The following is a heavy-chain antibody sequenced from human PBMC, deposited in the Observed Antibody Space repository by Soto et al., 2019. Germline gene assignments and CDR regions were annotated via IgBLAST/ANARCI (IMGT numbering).Heavy chain of an antibody. CDR3: AKTRLYDNNDYHRDGFDV. CDR2: ISGSGTAT. J-gene: IGHJ3*01. D-gene: IGHD3-22*01. CDR1: GFTFRTYS. Sequence: GSLRLSCAASGFTFRTYSMSWVRQAPRKGLEWVSGISGSGTATYYTDSVKGRFTVSRDNSKDTVFLQMNTLRVEDTAVYYCAKTRLYDNNDYHRDGFDVWGPGTVVTVSS. V-gene: IGHV3-23*01.